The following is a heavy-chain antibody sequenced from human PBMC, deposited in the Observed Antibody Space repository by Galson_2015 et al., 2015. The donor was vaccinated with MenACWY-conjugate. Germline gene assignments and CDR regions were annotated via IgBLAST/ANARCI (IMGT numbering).Heavy chain of an antibody. CDR3: AREGSSGGMDV. CDR2: ITLTGSYI. CDR1: GFTFNTYS. V-gene: IGHV3-21*01. Sequence: SLRLSCAASGFTFNTYSMSWVRQAPGKGLECVSSITLTGSYISYADSVKGRFTVSRDNAKNSMYLQMNSLRAEDTAVYYCAREGSSGGMDVWGQGTTVTVSS. D-gene: IGHD1-26*01. J-gene: IGHJ6*02.